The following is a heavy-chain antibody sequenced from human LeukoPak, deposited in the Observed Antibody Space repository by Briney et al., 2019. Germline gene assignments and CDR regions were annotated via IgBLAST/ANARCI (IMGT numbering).Heavy chain of an antibody. J-gene: IGHJ4*02. Sequence: PGGSLRLSCAASGFTFSSYWMSWVRQAPGKGLEWVANIKQDGSEKYYADSVKGRFTISRDNSKNTLYLQMNSLRAEDTAVYYCAKLPRDRYSSSWYDYWGQGTLVTVSS. CDR3: AKLPRDRYSSSWYDY. CDR1: GFTFSSYW. D-gene: IGHD6-13*01. CDR2: IKQDGSEK. V-gene: IGHV3-7*03.